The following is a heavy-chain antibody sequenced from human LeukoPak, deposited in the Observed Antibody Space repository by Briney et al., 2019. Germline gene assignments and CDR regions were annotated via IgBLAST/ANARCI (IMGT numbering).Heavy chain of an antibody. CDR2: IYYSGST. CDR3: ARDYFPRTNYDFWSGYGAYYYYGMDV. D-gene: IGHD3-3*01. Sequence: SETLSLTCTVSGGSISSSSYYWGWIRQPPGKGLEWIGSIYYSGSTNDNPSLKSRITISVNTSKNQFSLKLSSVTAADTAVHYCARDYFPRTNYDFWSGYGAYYYYGMDVWGQGTTVTVSS. J-gene: IGHJ6*02. CDR1: GGSISSSSYY. V-gene: IGHV4-39*07.